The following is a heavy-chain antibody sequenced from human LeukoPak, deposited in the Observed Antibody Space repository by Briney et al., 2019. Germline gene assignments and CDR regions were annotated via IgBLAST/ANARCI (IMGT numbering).Heavy chain of an antibody. J-gene: IGHJ6*02. CDR2: FDPEDGET. CDR3: ATASRYSSGWYPMGRYYYYYGMDV. D-gene: IGHD6-19*01. Sequence: ASVKVSCKVSGYTLTELSMHWVRQAPGEGLEWMGGFDPEDGETIYAQKFQGRVTMTEDTSTDTAYMELSSLRSEDTAVYYCATASRYSSGWYPMGRYYYYYGMDVWGQGTTVTVSS. V-gene: IGHV1-24*01. CDR1: GYTLTELS.